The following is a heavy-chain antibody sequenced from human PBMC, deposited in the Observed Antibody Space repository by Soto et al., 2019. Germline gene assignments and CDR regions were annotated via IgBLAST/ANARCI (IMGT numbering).Heavy chain of an antibody. V-gene: IGHV4-39*01. J-gene: IGHJ5*02. CDR3: SRLGGIYSSGWPLVRTRFDP. Sequence: PSETLSLTCTVSGGSISSSSYYWGWIRQPPGKGLEWIGSIYYSGSTYYNPSLKSRVTISVDTSKNQFSLKLSSVTAADTAVYYCSRLGGIYSSGWPLVRTRFDPWGQGTLVTVSS. D-gene: IGHD6-19*01. CDR2: IYYSGST. CDR1: GGSISSSSYY.